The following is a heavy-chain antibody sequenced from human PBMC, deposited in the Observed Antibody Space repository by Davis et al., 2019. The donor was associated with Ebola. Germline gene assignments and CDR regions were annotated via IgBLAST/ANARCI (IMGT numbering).Heavy chain of an antibody. CDR2: IFDNGNI. V-gene: IGHV3-66*04. Sequence: GESLRLSCAASGFTVSNNYMSWVRQAPGKGLEWVSTIFDNGNIYYADSVKGRFIISTDSSKNAVYLHISDVRVDDTADYYCARHLPGGSRGYYYSGMDVWGQGTTVTVSS. D-gene: IGHD3-10*01. J-gene: IGHJ6*02. CDR1: GFTVSNNY. CDR3: ARHLPGGSRGYYYSGMDV.